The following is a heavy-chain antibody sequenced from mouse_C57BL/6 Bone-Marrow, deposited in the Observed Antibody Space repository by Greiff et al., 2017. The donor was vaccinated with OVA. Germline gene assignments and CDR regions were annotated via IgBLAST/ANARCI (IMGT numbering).Heavy chain of an antibody. CDR3: ARDGYWSWFAY. Sequence: EVQLQESGPGLVKPSQSLSLTCSVTGYSITSGYYWNWIRQFPGNKLEWMGYISYDGSNNYNPSLKNRISITRDTSTNQFFLKLNSVTTEDTATYYCARDGYWSWFAYWGQGTLVTVSA. D-gene: IGHD2-3*01. CDR2: ISYDGSN. CDR1: GYSITSGYY. J-gene: IGHJ3*01. V-gene: IGHV3-6*01.